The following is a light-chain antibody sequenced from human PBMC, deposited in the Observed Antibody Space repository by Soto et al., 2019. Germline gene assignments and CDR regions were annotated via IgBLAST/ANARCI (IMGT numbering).Light chain of an antibody. Sequence: QSALTQPASVSGSPGQSITISCTGTSSEVGGYNYVSWYQQHPGKAPKLMIYEVSNRPSGVSNRFSGSKSGNTASLTISGLQAEDEADYYCSSYTSSSTLDVFGTGTKVTVL. J-gene: IGLJ1*01. CDR3: SSYTSSSTLDV. V-gene: IGLV2-14*01. CDR2: EVS. CDR1: SSEVGGYNY.